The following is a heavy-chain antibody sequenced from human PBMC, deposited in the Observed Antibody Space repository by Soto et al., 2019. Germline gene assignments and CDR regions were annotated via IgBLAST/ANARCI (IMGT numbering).Heavy chain of an antibody. CDR2: IYSGGAT. J-gene: IGHJ2*01. CDR1: GFTFSSYG. CDR3: ARVDYGDYGWYFDL. V-gene: IGHV3-53*01. Sequence: GGSLRLSCAASGFTFSSYGMTWVRQAPGKGLEWVSLIYSGGATSYADSVKGRFTISRDNSKDILYLQVNSLRAEDTAVYYCARVDYGDYGWYFDLWGRGTLVTVSS. D-gene: IGHD4-17*01.